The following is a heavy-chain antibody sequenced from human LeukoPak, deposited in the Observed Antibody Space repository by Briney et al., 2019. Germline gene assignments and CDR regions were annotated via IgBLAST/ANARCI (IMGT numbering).Heavy chain of an antibody. D-gene: IGHD6-19*01. CDR3: AREKESVAGRELDY. V-gene: IGHV1-2*06. Sequence: ASVKVSCKASGYTFTGYYIHWVRQAPGQGLQWMGRINPNSGGTNYAQNFQGRVTMTRDTSISTAYMELSSLRSDDTAVYYCAREKESVAGRELDYWAREPWSPSPQ. CDR1: GYTFTGYY. J-gene: IGHJ4*02. CDR2: INPNSGGT.